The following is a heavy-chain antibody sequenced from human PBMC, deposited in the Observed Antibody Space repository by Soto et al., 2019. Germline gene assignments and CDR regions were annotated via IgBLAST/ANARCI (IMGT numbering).Heavy chain of an antibody. V-gene: IGHV6-1*01. Sequence: SQTLSLTCAISGDSVSGNSAAWNCIIHSPSRCLEWLGRTYYRSKWYNDYAVSVKSRITINPDTSKNQFSLQLNSVTPEDTAVYYCARVEYSSSWGPDYYYGMDVWGQGTTVTVSS. CDR3: ARVEYSSSWGPDYYYGMDV. D-gene: IGHD6-13*01. CDR2: TYYRSKWYN. J-gene: IGHJ6*02. CDR1: GDSVSGNSAA.